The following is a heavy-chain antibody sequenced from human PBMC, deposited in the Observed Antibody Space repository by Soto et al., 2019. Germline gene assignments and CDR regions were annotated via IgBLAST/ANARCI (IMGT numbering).Heavy chain of an antibody. Sequence: PSETLSLTCTVSGGSISSYYWSWIRQPPGKGLEWIGYIYYSGSTNYNPSLKSRVTISVDTSKNQFSLKLSSVTAADTAVYYCARSPITIFWPIDYWGQGTLVTVSS. D-gene: IGHD3-9*01. CDR3: ARSPITIFWPIDY. V-gene: IGHV4-59*01. J-gene: IGHJ4*02. CDR1: GGSISSYY. CDR2: IYYSGST.